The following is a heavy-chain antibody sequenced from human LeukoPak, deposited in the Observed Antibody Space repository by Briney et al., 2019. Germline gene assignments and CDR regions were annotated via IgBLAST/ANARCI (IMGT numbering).Heavy chain of an antibody. CDR3: ARETYCTNTSCPIGDHFDY. D-gene: IGHD2-2*01. J-gene: IGHJ4*02. V-gene: IGHV6-1*01. Sequence: SQTLSLTCAISGDSVSSNSAAWNWIRQSPSRGLEWLGRTYYRSKWYNDYAVSVKSRITINPDTSKNQFSLQLNPVTPEDTAVYYCARETYCTNTSCPIGDHFDYWGQGTLVTVSS. CDR1: GDSVSSNSAA. CDR2: TYYRSKWYN.